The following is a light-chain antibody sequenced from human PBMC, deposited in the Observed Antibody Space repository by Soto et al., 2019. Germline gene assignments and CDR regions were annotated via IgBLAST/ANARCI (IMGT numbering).Light chain of an antibody. J-gene: IGKJ4*01. Sequence: EIVLTQSPGTLSLSPGEGATLSCRASQSVSSSYLAWYQQKPGQAPRVLIYGASSRATGIPDRFSGSGSGTDFTLTISSLEPEDFAVYYCQQRSNWLTFGGGTKVEIK. CDR3: QQRSNWLT. V-gene: IGKV3D-20*02. CDR2: GAS. CDR1: QSVSSSY.